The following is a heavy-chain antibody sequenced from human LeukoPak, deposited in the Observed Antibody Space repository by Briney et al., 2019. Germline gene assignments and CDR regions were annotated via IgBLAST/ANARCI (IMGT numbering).Heavy chain of an antibody. V-gene: IGHV1-2*02. J-gene: IGHJ5*02. D-gene: IGHD2-2*01. CDR1: GYTFTGYY. CDR2: INPNSGGT. CDR3: ARVCSSTSCSNWFDP. Sequence: GATVKVSCKASGYTFTGYYKHWVRQAPGQGLEWMGWINPNSGGTNYAQKFQGRVTMTRDTSISTAYMELSRLRSDDTAVYYCARVCSSTSCSNWFDPWGQGTLVTVSS.